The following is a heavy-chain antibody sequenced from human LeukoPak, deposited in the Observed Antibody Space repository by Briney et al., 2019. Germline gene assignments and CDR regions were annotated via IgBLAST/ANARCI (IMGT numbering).Heavy chain of an antibody. D-gene: IGHD3-10*01. CDR1: GFTFSGYY. J-gene: IGHJ4*02. CDR3: ARQQAGGYYGH. CDR2: MSISGSTI. Sequence: GGSLRLSCAAPGFTFSGYYMSWSRQAPGTGLGLVSFMSISGSTIYYADSVLGSLTISRDNANNSLYLQMHSLRAEDTAVYYCARQQAGGYYGHWGQGTLVTASS. V-gene: IGHV3-11*01.